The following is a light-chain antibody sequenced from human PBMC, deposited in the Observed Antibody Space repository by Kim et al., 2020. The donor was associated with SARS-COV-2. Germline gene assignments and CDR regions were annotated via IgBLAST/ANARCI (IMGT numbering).Light chain of an antibody. Sequence: EIVLTQSPATLSLSPGERATLSCRASQSVSSYLAWYQQKPGQAPRLLIYDASNRATGIPARFSGSGSGTDFTLTISSLEPEDFAVYYCQQRSNWPPTPFFGQGTRLEIK. CDR1: QSVSSY. CDR3: QQRSNWPPTPF. CDR2: DAS. V-gene: IGKV3-11*01. J-gene: IGKJ5*01.